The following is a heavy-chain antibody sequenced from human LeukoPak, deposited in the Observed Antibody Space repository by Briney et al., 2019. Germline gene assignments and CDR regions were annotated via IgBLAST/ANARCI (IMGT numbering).Heavy chain of an antibody. J-gene: IGHJ4*02. CDR2: IYYSGYT. D-gene: IGHD3-10*01. CDR3: ARHFDCVGSGIYEY. V-gene: IGHV4-59*08. CDR1: GGSISSYY. Sequence: PSETLSLACTVSGGSISSYYWSWIRQPPGPGLEWIAYIYYSGYTNYNPSLKSRVTISVHTSNNQFSLKLSSVTAADTAVYYCARHFDCVGSGIYEYWGQGTLVTVSS.